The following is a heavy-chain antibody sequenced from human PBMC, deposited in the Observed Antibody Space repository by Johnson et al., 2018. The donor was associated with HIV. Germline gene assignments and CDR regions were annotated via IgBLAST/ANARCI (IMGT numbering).Heavy chain of an antibody. CDR2: IYSGGST. V-gene: IGHV3-23*03. CDR1: GFTFSSYA. CDR3: AKVMSTIWDDAVDI. Sequence: VQLVESGGGLVQPGGSLRLSCAASGFTFSSYAMSWVRQAPGKGLEWVSVIYSGGSTYYADSVKGRFTISRDNSKNTVYLQMNSLRAEDTAVYYCAKVMSTIWDDAVDIWGQGTMVTVSS. J-gene: IGHJ3*02. D-gene: IGHD3-16*01.